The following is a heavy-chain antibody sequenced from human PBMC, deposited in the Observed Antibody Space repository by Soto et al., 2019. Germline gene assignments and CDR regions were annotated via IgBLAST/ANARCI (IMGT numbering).Heavy chain of an antibody. CDR3: ARGDIVVVPAAYDY. CDR1: GYTFTSYG. V-gene: IGHV1-18*01. CDR2: ISPYSGDT. J-gene: IGHJ4*02. D-gene: IGHD2-2*01. Sequence: ASVKVSCKASGYTFTSYGIIWVRQAPGQGLEWMGYISPYSGDTTYAQKLQGRVTMTTDTSTSTAYMELRSLRSDDTAVYYCARGDIVVVPAAYDYWGQGTLVTVSS.